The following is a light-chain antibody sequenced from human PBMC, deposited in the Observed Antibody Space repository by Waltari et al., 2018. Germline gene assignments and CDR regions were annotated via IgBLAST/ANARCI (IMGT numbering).Light chain of an antibody. CDR1: RPNIGTGYE. Sequence: QSVLTQPPSVSGAPGQRVTIPCTGNRPNIGTGYEAHWDQQFPGTAPRLLIFDNRNLPSGVPDRFSGSKSGTSASLAITGLQAEDEADYYCQSYDISFNGWVVGGGTKLTVL. CDR3: QSYDISFNGWV. V-gene: IGLV1-40*01. J-gene: IGLJ3*02. CDR2: DNR.